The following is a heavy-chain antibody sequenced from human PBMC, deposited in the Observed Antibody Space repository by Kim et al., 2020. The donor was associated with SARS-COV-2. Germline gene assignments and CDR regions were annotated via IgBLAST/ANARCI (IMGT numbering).Heavy chain of an antibody. CDR3: ARAWYYYDSSGYYHD. D-gene: IGHD3-22*01. J-gene: IGHJ4*02. Sequence: DTGKGRFTISRDNSKNTLYLQMNSLRAEDTAVYYCARAWYYYDSSGYYHDWGQGTLVTVSS. V-gene: IGHV3-30*07.